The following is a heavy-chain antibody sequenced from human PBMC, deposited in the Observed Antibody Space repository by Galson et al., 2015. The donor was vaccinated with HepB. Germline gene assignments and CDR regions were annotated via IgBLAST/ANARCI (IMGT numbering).Heavy chain of an antibody. J-gene: IGHJ4*02. D-gene: IGHD4-17*01. CDR3: ARGSPDGDYVPGFDY. CDR2: ISPSGVSI. CDR1: GYTFISYY. V-gene: IGHV1-46*01. Sequence: SVKVSCKASGYTFISYYMHWVRQAPGQGLEWMGIISPSGVSISYAQRFQGRVTMTRDTSTTTAYLELGSLRSEDTAVYYCARGSPDGDYVPGFDYWGKGPWVTVSP.